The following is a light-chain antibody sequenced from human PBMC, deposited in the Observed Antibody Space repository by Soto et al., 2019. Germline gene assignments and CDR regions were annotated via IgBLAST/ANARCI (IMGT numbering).Light chain of an antibody. Sequence: QLVLTQPPSVSGAPEQRVTISCSGSSSNIGAAYDVHWYQQLPGTAPKLLIYGDSQRPSGVPDRFSGSKSGTSASLAISGLRSEDEADYYCAAWDDSLRGWVFGGGTKLTVL. V-gene: IGLV1-40*01. CDR2: GDS. CDR1: SSNIGAAYD. J-gene: IGLJ3*02. CDR3: AAWDDSLRGWV.